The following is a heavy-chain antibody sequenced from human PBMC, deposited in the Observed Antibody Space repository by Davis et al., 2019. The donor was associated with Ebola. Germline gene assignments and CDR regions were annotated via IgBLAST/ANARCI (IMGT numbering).Heavy chain of an antibody. D-gene: IGHD3-3*01. CDR1: GFTFSSYA. CDR3: AGGDFWSGQFDY. J-gene: IGHJ4*02. CDR2: VSGSGAGT. Sequence: PGGSLRLSCGASGFTFSSYAMSWVRQAPGKGLEWVSAVSGSGAGTYYADSVKGRFTISRDNSKNTLYLQMTSLRAEDTAVYYCAGGDFWSGQFDYWGQGTLVTVSS. V-gene: IGHV3-23*01.